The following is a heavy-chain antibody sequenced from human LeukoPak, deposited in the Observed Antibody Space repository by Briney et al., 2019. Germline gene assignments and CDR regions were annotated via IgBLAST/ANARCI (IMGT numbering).Heavy chain of an antibody. Sequence: PSETLSLTCTVSGGSISSSSYYWGWIRQPPGKGLEWIGSIFYSGSTYYNPSLKSRVTISVDTSKNQFSLTLSSVTAADTAVYYCARLCGPIYHLDYWGQGTLVTVSS. CDR3: ARLCGPIYHLDY. J-gene: IGHJ4*02. CDR2: IFYSGST. D-gene: IGHD2-2*02. V-gene: IGHV4-39*01. CDR1: GGSISSSSYY.